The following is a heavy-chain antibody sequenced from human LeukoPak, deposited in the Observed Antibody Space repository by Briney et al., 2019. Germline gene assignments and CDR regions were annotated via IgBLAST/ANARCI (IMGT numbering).Heavy chain of an antibody. V-gene: IGHV4-30-2*01. CDR1: GGSISSGGYS. CDR2: IYHSGST. Sequence: SETLSLTCAVSGGSISSGGYSWSWIRQPPGKGLEWLGYIYHSGSTYYNPSLKSRVTISVDRSKNQFSLKLSSVTAADTAVYYCAGGTFDCSSTSCYGGWFDPWGQGTLVTVSS. J-gene: IGHJ5*02. D-gene: IGHD2-2*01. CDR3: AGGTFDCSSTSCYGGWFDP.